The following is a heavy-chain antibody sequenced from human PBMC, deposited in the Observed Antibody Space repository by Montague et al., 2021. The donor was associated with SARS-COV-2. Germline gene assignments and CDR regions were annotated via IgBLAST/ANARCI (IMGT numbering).Heavy chain of an antibody. J-gene: IGHJ2*01. V-gene: IGHV4-34*01. CDR3: ARAGSQRFFEF. Sequence: SETLSLTCAVTSGSLRNYYWCWIRQPPGKGLEWIGEIRLPGGSNXNPSLKGRVTISLDTSNNQVFLSLNSVTAADTAVYYCARAGSQRFFEFWGRGTLVTVSS. D-gene: IGHD1-1*01. CDR1: SGSLRNYY. CDR2: IRLPGGS.